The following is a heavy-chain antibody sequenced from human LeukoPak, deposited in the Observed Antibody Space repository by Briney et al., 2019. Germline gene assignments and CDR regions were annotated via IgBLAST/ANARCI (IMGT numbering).Heavy chain of an antibody. D-gene: IGHD5-18*01. J-gene: IGHJ4*02. Sequence: PSETLSLTCAVSGGSISSSNWWTWVRQPPGKGLEWIGDIYHSGSTSYNPSLESRVTISLDKSKNHFSLRLTSVTAADTAVYYCARDDFVDTTMVRSYYWGQGTLVTVSS. V-gene: IGHV4-4*02. CDR2: IYHSGST. CDR3: ARDDFVDTTMVRSYY. CDR1: GGSISSSNW.